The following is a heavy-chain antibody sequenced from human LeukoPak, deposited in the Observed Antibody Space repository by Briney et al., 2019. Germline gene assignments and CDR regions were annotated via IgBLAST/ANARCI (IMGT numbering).Heavy chain of an antibody. CDR3: ARDTPYCGGDCYSSDAFDI. CDR1: GFTFSSYS. J-gene: IGHJ3*02. V-gene: IGHV3-21*01. Sequence: GGSLRLSCAASGFTFSSYSMNWVRQAPGKGLEWVSSISSSSSYIYYADSVKGRFTISRDNAKNSLYLQMSSLRAEDTAVYYCARDTPYCGGDCYSSDAFDIWGQGTMVTVSS. CDR2: ISSSSSYI. D-gene: IGHD2-21*02.